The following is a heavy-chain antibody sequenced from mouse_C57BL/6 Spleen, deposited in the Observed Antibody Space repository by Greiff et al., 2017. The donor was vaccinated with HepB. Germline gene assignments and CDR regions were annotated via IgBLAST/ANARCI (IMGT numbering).Heavy chain of an antibody. CDR2: IDPNSGGT. Sequence: QVQLKQPGAELVKPGASVKLSCKASGYTFTSYWMHWVKQRPGRGLEWIGRIDPNSGGTKYNEKFKSKATLTVDKPSSTAYMQLSSLTSEDSAVYYCARSRYYGSSYAGYAMDYWGQGTSVTVSS. D-gene: IGHD1-1*01. CDR1: GYTFTSYW. V-gene: IGHV1-72*01. CDR3: ARSRYYGSSYAGYAMDY. J-gene: IGHJ4*01.